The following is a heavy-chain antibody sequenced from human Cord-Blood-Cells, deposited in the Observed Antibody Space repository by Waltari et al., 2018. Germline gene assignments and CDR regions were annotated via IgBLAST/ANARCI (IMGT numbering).Heavy chain of an antibody. CDR3: AREVTGDYFDY. CDR2: IYYSGST. D-gene: IGHD7-27*01. Sequence: QVQLQESGPGLVKPSETLSLTCTVSGGSTSSYYWSWIRQPPGKGLEWIGYIYYSGSTNYNPSLKSRVTISVDTSKNQFSLKLSSVTAADTAVYYCAREVTGDYFDYWGQGTLVTVSS. V-gene: IGHV4-59*01. CDR1: GGSTSSYY. J-gene: IGHJ4*02.